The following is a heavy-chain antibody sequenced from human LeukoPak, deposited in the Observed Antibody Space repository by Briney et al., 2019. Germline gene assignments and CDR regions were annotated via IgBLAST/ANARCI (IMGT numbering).Heavy chain of an antibody. Sequence: SETLSLTCTVSGYSISGGYYWGWIRQPPGKGLEWIGSIYHSGSTYYNPSLKSRVTISVDTSKNQFSLKLSSVTAADTAVYYCARDRGASIGFDPWGQGTLVTVSS. J-gene: IGHJ5*02. D-gene: IGHD2-15*01. V-gene: IGHV4-38-2*02. CDR2: IYHSGST. CDR1: GYSISGGYY. CDR3: ARDRGASIGFDP.